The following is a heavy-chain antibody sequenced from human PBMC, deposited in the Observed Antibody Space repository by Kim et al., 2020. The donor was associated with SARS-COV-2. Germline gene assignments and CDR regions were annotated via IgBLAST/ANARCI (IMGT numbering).Heavy chain of an antibody. CDR2: IYYSGST. Sequence: SETLSLTCTVSGGSISSSSYYWGWIRQPPGKGLEWIGSIYYSGSTYYNPSLKSRVTISVDTSKNQFSLKLSSVTAADTAVYYCARERKLGYCSGGSCYSSGMDLWGQGTTVTVSS. CDR1: GGSISSSSYY. J-gene: IGHJ6*02. V-gene: IGHV4-39*02. D-gene: IGHD2-15*01. CDR3: ARERKLGYCSGGSCYSSGMDL.